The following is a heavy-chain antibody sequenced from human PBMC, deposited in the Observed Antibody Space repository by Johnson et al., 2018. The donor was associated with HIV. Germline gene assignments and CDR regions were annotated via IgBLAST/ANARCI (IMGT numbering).Heavy chain of an antibody. V-gene: IGHV3-74*01. J-gene: IGHJ3*02. CDR3: AREASGSLDAFDI. Sequence: MLLVESGGGLVQPGGSLRLSCAASGFTFSSYWMHWVRQAPGKGLVWVSRIHNDGSSTTYADSVKGRFTISRDNSKNTLYLQMGSLRAEDMAVYYCAREASGSLDAFDIWGQGTMVTVSS. D-gene: IGHD1-26*01. CDR1: GFTFSSYW. CDR2: IHNDGSST.